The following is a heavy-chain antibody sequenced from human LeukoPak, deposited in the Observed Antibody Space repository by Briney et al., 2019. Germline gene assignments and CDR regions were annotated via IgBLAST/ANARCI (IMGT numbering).Heavy chain of an antibody. Sequence: SVKVSCKASGYTFSSYYMHWVRQAPGQGLEWMRGIIPIIGTANYAQKFQGRVTITADESTSTAYMELSSLRSEDTAVYYCARGSTARYYYDRSGYYRGAFDYWGQGTLVTVSS. D-gene: IGHD3-22*01. CDR1: GYTFSSYY. CDR2: IIPIIGTA. J-gene: IGHJ4*02. V-gene: IGHV1-69*13. CDR3: ARGSTARYYYDRSGYYRGAFDY.